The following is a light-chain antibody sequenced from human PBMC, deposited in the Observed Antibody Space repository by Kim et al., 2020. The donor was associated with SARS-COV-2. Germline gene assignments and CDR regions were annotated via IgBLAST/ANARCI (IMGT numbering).Light chain of an antibody. V-gene: IGKV3-15*01. J-gene: IGKJ2*01. CDR3: QQYNNWPPYT. CDR2: GAS. Sequence: VSPGERASLSCRASQSVSRKLDWYQEKPGQAPRLPIYGASTRATGIPARFSGSGSGTEFTLTISSLQSEEFAVYYCQQYNNWPPYTFGQGTKLEI. CDR1: QSVSRK.